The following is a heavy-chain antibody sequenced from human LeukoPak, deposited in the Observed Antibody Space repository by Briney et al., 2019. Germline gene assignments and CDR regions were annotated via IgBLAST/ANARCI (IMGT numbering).Heavy chain of an antibody. CDR1: GFTVSSNY. CDR3: ARFRRDANYFDY. V-gene: IGHV3-53*01. D-gene: IGHD5-24*01. J-gene: IGHJ4*02. Sequence: GGSLRLSCAASGFTVSSNYMSWVRQAPGKGLEWVSVIYSGGSTYYADSVKGRLTISRDNSKNTLYLQMNSLRAEDTAVYYCARFRRDANYFDYWGQGTLVTVSS. CDR2: IYSGGST.